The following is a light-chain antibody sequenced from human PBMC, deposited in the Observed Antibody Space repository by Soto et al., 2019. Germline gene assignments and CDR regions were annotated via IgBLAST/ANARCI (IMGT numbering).Light chain of an antibody. CDR3: QQRSNWPIT. CDR1: QSVSSN. CDR2: DAS. J-gene: IGKJ5*01. Sequence: EKVMSLSPATLSVSPGESATLSCRASQSVSSNLAWHQQKPGQAPRILMYDASTRATGISARFSGSGSGTEFTLTISSLQSEDFAVYYCQQRSNWPITFGQGTRLEI. V-gene: IGKV3-15*01.